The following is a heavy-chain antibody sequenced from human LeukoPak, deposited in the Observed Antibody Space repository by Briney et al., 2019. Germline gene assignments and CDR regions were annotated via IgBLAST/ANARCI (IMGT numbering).Heavy chain of an antibody. J-gene: IGHJ4*02. D-gene: IGHD1-26*01. Sequence: GGSLRLSCAASGFTFSSYWMSWVRQAPGKGREWVANIKQDGSEKYYVDSVTGRFTISRDNAKNSLYLQMNSLRAEDTAVYYCARERGIVGATSIFDYWGQGTLVTVSS. V-gene: IGHV3-7*01. CDR3: ARERGIVGATSIFDY. CDR1: GFTFSSYW. CDR2: IKQDGSEK.